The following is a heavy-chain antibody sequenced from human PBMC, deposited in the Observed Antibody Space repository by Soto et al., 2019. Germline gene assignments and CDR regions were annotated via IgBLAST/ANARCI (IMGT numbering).Heavy chain of an antibody. CDR2: IYYSGST. J-gene: IGHJ4*02. D-gene: IGHD1-20*01. CDR1: GGSISSSSYY. V-gene: IGHV4-39*01. CDR3: ARYKIEYYFDY. Sequence: QLQLQESGPGLVKPSETLSLTCTVSGGSISSSSYYWGWIRQPPGKGLEWIGSIYYSGSTYYNPSLKSRVTISVDTSKNQFSLKLSSVTAADTAVYYCARYKIEYYFDYWGQGTLVTVSS.